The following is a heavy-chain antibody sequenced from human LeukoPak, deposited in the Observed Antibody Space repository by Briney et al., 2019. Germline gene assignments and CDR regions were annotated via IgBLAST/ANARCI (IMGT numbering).Heavy chain of an antibody. CDR2: IYYSGST. J-gene: IGHJ4*02. CDR3: ARDRTGYSSSWYYFDY. CDR1: GGSISSGDYY. D-gene: IGHD6-13*01. Sequence: PSETLSLTCTVSGGSISSGDYYWSWIRQPPGKGLEWIGYIYYSGSTNYNPSLKSRVTISVDTSKNQFSLKLSSVTAADTAVYYCARDRTGYSSSWYYFDYWGQGTLVTVSS. V-gene: IGHV4-61*08.